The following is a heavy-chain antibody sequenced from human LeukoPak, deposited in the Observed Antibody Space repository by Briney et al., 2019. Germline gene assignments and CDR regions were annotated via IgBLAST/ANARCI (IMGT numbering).Heavy chain of an antibody. Sequence: ASVKVSCKASGYTFTSYDINWVRQAPGQGLEWMGWISAYNGNTNYAQKLQGRVTMTTDTSTSTAYMELRSLRSGDTAVYYCARDGRIYYYDSSGYPDYWGQGTLVTVSS. D-gene: IGHD3-22*01. V-gene: IGHV1-18*01. J-gene: IGHJ4*02. CDR2: ISAYNGNT. CDR3: ARDGRIYYYDSSGYPDY. CDR1: GYTFTSYD.